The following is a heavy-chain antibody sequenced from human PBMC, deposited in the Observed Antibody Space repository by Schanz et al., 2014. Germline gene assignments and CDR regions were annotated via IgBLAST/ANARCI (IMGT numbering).Heavy chain of an antibody. V-gene: IGHV3-48*01. D-gene: IGHD2-2*01. CDR3: ARVKYCTITRCYRTETEGIYYMDV. CDR1: GFTFSIYA. CDR2: ISSSSSTR. J-gene: IGHJ6*03. Sequence: EVQLLESGGGLVQPGRSLRLSCAASGFTFSIYAMHWVRQAPGKGLEWVSYISSSSSTRYYADSVKGRFTISRDNAKNSLFLQMNSLRAEDTAVYYCARVKYCTITRCYRTETEGIYYMDVWGKGTTVTVSS.